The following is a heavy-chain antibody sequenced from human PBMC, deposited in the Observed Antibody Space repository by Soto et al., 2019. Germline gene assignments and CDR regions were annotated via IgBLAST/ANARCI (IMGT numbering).Heavy chain of an antibody. CDR1: GGSFSGYY. D-gene: IGHD1-20*01. CDR2: INHSGST. CDR3: ARGGLITGNYFDY. V-gene: IGHV4-34*01. Sequence: QVQLQQWGAGLLKPSETLSLTCAVYGGSFSGYYWSWIRQPPGKGLEWIGEINHSGSTNYNPSLKSRVAISVDTTKNQFSRKLSAVTAADTAVYYCARGGLITGNYFDYWGQGTLVTVSS. J-gene: IGHJ4*02.